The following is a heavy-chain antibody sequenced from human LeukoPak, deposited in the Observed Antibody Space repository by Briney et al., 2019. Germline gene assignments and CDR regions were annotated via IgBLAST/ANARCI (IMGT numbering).Heavy chain of an antibody. J-gene: IGHJ4*02. D-gene: IGHD2-15*01. CDR2: IYPGDSDT. V-gene: IGHV5-51*01. CDR1: GYSFTNYW. CDR3: ARSCSGGSCYWRSGYFDY. Sequence: GESLKISCKGSGYSFTNYWIGWVRQMPGKGLEWMGIIYPGDSDTRYSPSFQGQVTISADKSISTAYLQWSSLKASDTAMYYCARSCSGGSCYWRSGYFDYWGQGTLVTVSS.